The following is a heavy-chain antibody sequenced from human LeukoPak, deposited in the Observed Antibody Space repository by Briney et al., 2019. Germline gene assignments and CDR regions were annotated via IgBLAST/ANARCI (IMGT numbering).Heavy chain of an antibody. CDR2: IYSGGST. CDR3: ATGGRSGVAFES. V-gene: IGHV3-53*01. CDR1: GFTFSSYN. D-gene: IGHD2-15*01. Sequence: PGGSLRVSCAASGFTFSSYNMNWVRQAPGKGLEWVSLIYSGGSTYYADSVVGRSTISRDKSNNTLYLQMNSLRAEDTAVYYCATGGRSGVAFESWGQGTLVTVPS. J-gene: IGHJ4*02.